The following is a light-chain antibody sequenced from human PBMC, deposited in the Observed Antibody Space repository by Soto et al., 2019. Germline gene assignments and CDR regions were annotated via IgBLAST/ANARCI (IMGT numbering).Light chain of an antibody. J-gene: IGKJ4*01. CDR2: AAS. CDR3: QQYNNWPLI. Sequence: DIQLTQSPSSLSAYVGDRVTITCRTSQSISNYLNWYQQKPGKVPKLLIYAASSLQSGVPSRFSGYGSGTEFTLTISSLQSEDFAVYYCQQYNNWPLIFGGGTKVDI. V-gene: IGKV1-39*01. CDR1: QSISNY.